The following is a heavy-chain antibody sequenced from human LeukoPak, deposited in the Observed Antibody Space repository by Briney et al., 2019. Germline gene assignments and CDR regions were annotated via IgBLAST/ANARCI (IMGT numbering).Heavy chain of an antibody. CDR1: GGSISSSSYY. CDR3: ARHKAGDPFDP. J-gene: IGHJ5*02. D-gene: IGHD3-16*01. CDR2: IYYSGST. Sequence: KSSETLSLTCTVSGGSISSSSYYWGWIRQPPGKGLEWIGSIYYSGSTYYNPSLKSRVTISVDTSKNQFSLKLSSVTAADTAVYYCARHKAGDPFDPWGQGTLVTVSS. V-gene: IGHV4-39*01.